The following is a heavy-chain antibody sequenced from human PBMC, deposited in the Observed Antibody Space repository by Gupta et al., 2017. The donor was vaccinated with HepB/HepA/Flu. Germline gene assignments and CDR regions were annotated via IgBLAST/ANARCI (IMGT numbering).Heavy chain of an antibody. Sequence: FTNYWICWVRQMPGKGLEWMGIIYPGDSDTRYSPSFQGQVTISADKSISTAYLQWSSLKASDTAMYYCAKVPQTENWFDPWGQGTLVTVSS. CDR2: IYPGDSDT. V-gene: IGHV5-51*01. J-gene: IGHJ5*02. D-gene: IGHD4/OR15-4a*01. CDR3: AKVPQTENWFDP. CDR1: FTNYW.